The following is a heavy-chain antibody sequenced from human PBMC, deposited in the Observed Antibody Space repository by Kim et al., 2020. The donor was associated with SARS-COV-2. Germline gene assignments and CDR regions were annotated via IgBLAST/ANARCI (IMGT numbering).Heavy chain of an antibody. V-gene: IGHV3-7*01. CDR3: ARDVGTGRHDC. Sequence: GSLRLSCVASGFTFGNYWMAWVRQAPGKGLEWLTNINQDGTTRNSVDSVKGRFTISRDNAKNSVYLQLNSLRAEDAAMYYCARDVGTGRHDCWGQGTRV. CDR1: GFTFGNYW. J-gene: IGHJ4*02. CDR2: INQDGTTR. D-gene: IGHD1-26*01.